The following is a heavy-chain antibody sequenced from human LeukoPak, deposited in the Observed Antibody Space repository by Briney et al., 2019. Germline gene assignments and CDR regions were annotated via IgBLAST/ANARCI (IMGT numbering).Heavy chain of an antibody. D-gene: IGHD3-10*01. Sequence: SETLSLTCTVSGGSISSGDYYWAWIRQPPGSGLEWIGSIYCTGSTYYNPSFKSRVTISIDKSKNQFSLRLSSVTAADTADYYCARRNYGSGLDVWGQGTTVTVSS. V-gene: IGHV4-39*01. CDR3: ARRNYGSGLDV. CDR1: GGSISSGDYY. CDR2: IYCTGST. J-gene: IGHJ6*02.